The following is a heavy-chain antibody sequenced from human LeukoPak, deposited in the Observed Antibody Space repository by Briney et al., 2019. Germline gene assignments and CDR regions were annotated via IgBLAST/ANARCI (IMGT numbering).Heavy chain of an antibody. CDR1: GFTVSNNY. CDR3: TWIQLWSYFDY. CDR2: IYSCGST. V-gene: IGHV3-66*01. J-gene: IGHJ4*02. D-gene: IGHD5-18*01. Sequence: GGSLRLSCAASGFTVSNNYMSWVRQAPGKGLEWVSVIYSCGSTYYADSVKGRFTISRDNSKNTLYLQMNSLRAEDTAVYYCTWIQLWSYFDYWGQGTLVTVSS.